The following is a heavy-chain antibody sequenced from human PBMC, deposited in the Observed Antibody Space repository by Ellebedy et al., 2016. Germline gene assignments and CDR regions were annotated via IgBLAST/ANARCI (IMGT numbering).Heavy chain of an antibody. CDR3: VTRHNGAFDL. CDR1: GFSVSSND. J-gene: IGHJ3*01. D-gene: IGHD2-8*01. Sequence: GGPLRLSXAVSGFSVSSNDMSWVRQAPGKGLELVSLIYGGGASYYADSVKGRFTISRDNSKKTLYLQMSGLGVEDTAVYYCVTRHNGAFDLWGQGTMVTVSS. V-gene: IGHV3-53*01. CDR2: IYGGGAS.